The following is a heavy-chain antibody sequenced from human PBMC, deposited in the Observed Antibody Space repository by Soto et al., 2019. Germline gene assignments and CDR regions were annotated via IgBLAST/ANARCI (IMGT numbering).Heavy chain of an antibody. Sequence: AREKVSCKASGYSFTSYGISWVRQAPGQGLEWMGWISAYNGNTNYAQKLQGRVTMTTDTSTSTAYMELRSLRSDDTAVYYCARVLPVAGLVDYWGQGTLVTVSS. CDR1: GYSFTSYG. D-gene: IGHD6-19*01. CDR2: ISAYNGNT. CDR3: ARVLPVAGLVDY. J-gene: IGHJ4*02. V-gene: IGHV1-18*04.